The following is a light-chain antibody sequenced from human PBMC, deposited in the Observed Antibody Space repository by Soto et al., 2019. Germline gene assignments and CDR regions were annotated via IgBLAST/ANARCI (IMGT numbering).Light chain of an antibody. J-gene: IGKJ1*01. CDR2: GAS. V-gene: IGKV3-20*01. Sequence: EIVLTQSPGTLSLSPGESATLSCRASQSVDRNYLAWFQQKPGQAPRLLIYGASSRATGIPPRFSGSGPGTEFVLTISGLEPEDFAVYYCHQFASTPRTFGQGTKVERK. CDR1: QSVDRNY. CDR3: HQFASTPRT.